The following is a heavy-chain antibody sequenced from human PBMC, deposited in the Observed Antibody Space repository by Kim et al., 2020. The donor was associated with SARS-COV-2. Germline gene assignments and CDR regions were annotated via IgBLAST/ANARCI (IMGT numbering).Heavy chain of an antibody. CDR3: ARRRRSTSLTY. D-gene: IGHD2-2*01. Sequence: SETLSLTCTVSGGSISSSSYYWGWIRQPPGKGLEWIGSIYYSGSTYYNPSLKSRVTISVDTSKNQFSLKLSSVTAADTAVYYCARRRRSTSLTYWGQGTL. CDR2: IYYSGST. V-gene: IGHV4-39*01. J-gene: IGHJ4*02. CDR1: GGSISSSSYY.